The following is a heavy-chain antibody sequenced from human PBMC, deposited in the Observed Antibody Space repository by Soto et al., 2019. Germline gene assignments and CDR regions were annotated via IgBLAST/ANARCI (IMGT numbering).Heavy chain of an antibody. V-gene: IGHV1-69*12. CDR2: IIPIFGTA. CDR1: GGTFSSYA. J-gene: IGHJ6*02. CDR3: ARAINVDTAFDYYGMDV. Sequence: QVQLVQSGAEVKKPGSSVKVSCKASGGTFSSYAISWVRQAPGQGLEWMGGIIPIFGTANYAQKFQGRVTITADESTSTAYMELSSLRSEDTAVDYCARAINVDTAFDYYGMDVWGQGTTVTVSS. D-gene: IGHD5-18*01.